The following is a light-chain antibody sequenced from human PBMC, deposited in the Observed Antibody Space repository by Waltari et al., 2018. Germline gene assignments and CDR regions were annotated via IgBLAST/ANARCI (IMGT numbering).Light chain of an antibody. Sequence: DIVMTQSPDSLAVSLGERATIHCKSSQSLLYRPNKKNYLAWCQQKPGQPPKLLIYWASTRESGVPDRFSGSGSGTEFTLTISSLQAEDVAVYFCQHYSNTPYTFGQGTKLEIK. CDR1: QSLLYRPNKKNY. J-gene: IGKJ2*01. CDR3: QHYSNTPYT. V-gene: IGKV4-1*01. CDR2: WAS.